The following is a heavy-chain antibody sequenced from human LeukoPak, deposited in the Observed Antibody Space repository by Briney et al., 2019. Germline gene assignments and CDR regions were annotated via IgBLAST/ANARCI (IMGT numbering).Heavy chain of an antibody. J-gene: IGHJ3*01. D-gene: IGHD1-1*01. V-gene: IGHV1-2*02. CDR1: GYNFNSYY. CDR3: ARNEPAVSVVDAFDV. Sequence: ASVKVSRKASGYNFNSYYIHWVRQAPGQGLTWMGWINPDNGKTKYAPRFQGRVTMTWDTSINTAYVDLSGLRSDDTAVYYCARNEPAVSVVDAFDVWGQGTVVTVSS. CDR2: INPDNGKT.